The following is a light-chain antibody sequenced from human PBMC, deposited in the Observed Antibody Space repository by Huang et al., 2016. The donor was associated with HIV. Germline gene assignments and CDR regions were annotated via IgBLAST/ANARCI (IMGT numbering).Light chain of an antibody. CDR2: GAS. CDR3: QQYNNWPPWT. V-gene: IGKV3-15*01. J-gene: IGKJ1*01. Sequence: EIVMTQSPATLSVSPGERATLSCRASQSVSSNLAWYQQNPGQAPSLLIYGASTRDTGIPARVSGSGSGTEFTLTISSLQSEDFAVYYCQQYNNWPPWTFGQGTKVEIK. CDR1: QSVSSN.